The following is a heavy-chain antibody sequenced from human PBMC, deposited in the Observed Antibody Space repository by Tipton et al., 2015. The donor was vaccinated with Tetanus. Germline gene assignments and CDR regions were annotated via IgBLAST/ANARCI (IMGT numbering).Heavy chain of an antibody. CDR3: ARLSSSANDAHGFDI. D-gene: IGHD3-22*01. V-gene: IGHV4-39*01. J-gene: IGHJ3*02. CDR1: GGSISRTNYY. CDR2: IYDTGNV. Sequence: LTCTVSGGSISRTNYYWGWIRQPPGKGLEWIGSIYDTGNVYYNPALTSRVTMSVDTSKIQFSLSLRSVTAADTAVYYCARLSSSANDAHGFDIWGQGTMVTVSS.